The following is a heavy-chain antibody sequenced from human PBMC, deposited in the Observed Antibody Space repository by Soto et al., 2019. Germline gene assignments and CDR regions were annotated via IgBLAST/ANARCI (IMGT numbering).Heavy chain of an antibody. CDR3: ASEYCSGGRCYDDGMDG. D-gene: IGHD2-15*01. CDR2: IWYDGSNK. J-gene: IGHJ6*02. Sequence: QVQLVESGGGVVQPGRSLRLSCAASGFTFSTYGMHWVRQAPDKGLEWVAVIWYDGSNKYYADSVKGRFTISRDNSKNTLYLQMNSLRAEDTAVYYCASEYCSGGRCYDDGMDGWGQGTTVTVSS. V-gene: IGHV3-33*01. CDR1: GFTFSTYG.